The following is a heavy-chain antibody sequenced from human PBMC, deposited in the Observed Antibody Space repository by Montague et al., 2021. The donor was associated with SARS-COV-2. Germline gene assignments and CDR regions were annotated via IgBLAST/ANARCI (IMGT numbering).Heavy chain of an antibody. CDR2: VFYRGXT. CDR1: GDSISSLHYY. Sequence: SETLSLTCTVSGDSISSLHYYWGWIRQSPGKGLEWFGNVFYRGXTXYXXXXRMRVTISVDTSKNQFALRLRSVTATDTAIYYCARRAGVVGDTRFDYWGQGNLVPVSS. V-gene: IGHV4-39*01. D-gene: IGHD1-26*01. J-gene: IGHJ4*01. CDR3: ARRAGVVGDTRFDY.